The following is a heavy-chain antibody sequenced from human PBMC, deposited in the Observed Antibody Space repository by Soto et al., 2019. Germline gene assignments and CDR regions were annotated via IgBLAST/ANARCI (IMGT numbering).Heavy chain of an antibody. CDR3: AAAIVGAAASLEYWCEGSLVTLSYGXD. J-gene: IGHJ6*01. CDR2: IVVGSGKT. Sequence: SGKISFKASGFTFTSSAVQWVRQARGQRLEWIGWIVVGSGKTNYAQKFQERVTITREMSTSTAYMELSSLRSEDTAVYYCAAAIVGAAASLEYWCEGSLVTLSYGXD. D-gene: IGHD1-26*01. CDR1: GFTFTSSA. V-gene: IGHV1-58*01.